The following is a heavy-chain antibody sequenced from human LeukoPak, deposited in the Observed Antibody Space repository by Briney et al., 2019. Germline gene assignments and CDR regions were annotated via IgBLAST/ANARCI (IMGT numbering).Heavy chain of an antibody. V-gene: IGHV4-38-2*02. CDR3: ARVINSATTYYFDY. D-gene: IGHD5-12*01. CDR2: IYHSGVT. Sequence: SETLSLTCTVSGYYISSGYYWGWIRQPPGKGLEWIGSIYHSGVTYYNPSLKSRVTISVDTSKNQLSLKLNSLTAADTAVYFCARVINSATTYYFDYWGQGTLVTVSS. J-gene: IGHJ4*02. CDR1: GYYISSGYY.